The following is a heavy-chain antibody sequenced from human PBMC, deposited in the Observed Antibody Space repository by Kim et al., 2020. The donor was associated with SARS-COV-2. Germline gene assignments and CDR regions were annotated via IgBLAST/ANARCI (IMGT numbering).Heavy chain of an antibody. J-gene: IGHJ4*02. V-gene: IGHV3-23*01. CDR3: AKDLRGSSSPSYYFDY. D-gene: IGHD6-13*01. Sequence: VKGRFTISRDNSKNTLYLQMNSLRAEDTAVYYCAKDLRGSSSPSYYFDYWGQGTLVTVSS.